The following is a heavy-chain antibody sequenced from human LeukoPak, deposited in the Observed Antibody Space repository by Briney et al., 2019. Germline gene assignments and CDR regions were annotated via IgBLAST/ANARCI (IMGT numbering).Heavy chain of an antibody. J-gene: IGHJ3*02. CDR2: IYPGDSDT. D-gene: IGHD3-22*01. Sequence: GESLKVSCKGSGYSFTSYWIGWVRQMPGKGLEWMGIIYPGDSDTRYSPSFQGQVTISADKSISTAYLQWSSLKASDTAMYYCASPFNYYDSSGYPDAFDIWGQGTMVTVSS. CDR3: ASPFNYYDSSGYPDAFDI. V-gene: IGHV5-51*01. CDR1: GYSFTSYW.